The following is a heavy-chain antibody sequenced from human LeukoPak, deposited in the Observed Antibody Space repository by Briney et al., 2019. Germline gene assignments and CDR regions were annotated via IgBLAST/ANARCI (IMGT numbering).Heavy chain of an antibody. Sequence: SETLSLTCTVSGGSISSYYWSWIRQPAGKGLEWIGRIYTSGSTNYNPSPKSRVTMSVDTSKNQFSLKLSSVTAADTAVYYCARVGSSGWYFDYWGQGTLVTVSS. CDR2: IYTSGST. CDR1: GGSISSYY. CDR3: ARVGSSGWYFDY. V-gene: IGHV4-4*07. D-gene: IGHD6-19*01. J-gene: IGHJ4*02.